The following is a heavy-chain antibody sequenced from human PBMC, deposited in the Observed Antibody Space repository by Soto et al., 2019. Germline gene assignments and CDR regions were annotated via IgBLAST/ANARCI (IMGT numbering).Heavy chain of an antibody. J-gene: IGHJ4*02. CDR2: ISWNSGSI. CDR3: AKDRYQLLSGPIDY. Sequence: GGSLRLSCAASGFTFDDYAMHWVRQAPGKGLEWVSGISWNSGSIGYADSVKGRFTISRDNAKNSLYLQMNSLRAEDTALYYCAKDRYQLLSGPIDYWGQGTLVTVSS. CDR1: GFTFDDYA. V-gene: IGHV3-9*01. D-gene: IGHD2-2*01.